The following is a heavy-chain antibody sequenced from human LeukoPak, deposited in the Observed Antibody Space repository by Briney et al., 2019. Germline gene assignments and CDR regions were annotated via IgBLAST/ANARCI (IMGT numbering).Heavy chain of an antibody. J-gene: IGHJ4*02. V-gene: IGHV4-34*01. D-gene: IGHD3-22*01. Sequence: PSETLSLTCAVHGGSFSGYYWSWIRQPPGKGLEWVGEINHSGSTNYNPSLKSRVTISVDTSKNQFSLKLSSVTAADTAVYYCARRRFTYYYDSSGSQTKGRFDYWGQGTLVTVSS. CDR3: ARRRFTYYYDSSGSQTKGRFDY. CDR2: INHSGST. CDR1: GGSFSGYY.